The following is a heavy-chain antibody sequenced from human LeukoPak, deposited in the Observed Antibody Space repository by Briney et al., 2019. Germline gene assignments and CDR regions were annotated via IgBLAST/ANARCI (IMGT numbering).Heavy chain of an antibody. CDR3: AKDQGDFWSGYYHFDY. J-gene: IGHJ4*02. CDR1: GFTFSSYA. D-gene: IGHD3-3*01. Sequence: GGSLRLSCAASGFTFSSYAMSWVRQAPGKGLEWVSAISGSGGSTYYADSVTGRFTISRDNSKNTLYLQMNSLRAEDTAVYYCAKDQGDFWSGYYHFDYWGQGTLVTVSS. CDR2: ISGSGGST. V-gene: IGHV3-23*01.